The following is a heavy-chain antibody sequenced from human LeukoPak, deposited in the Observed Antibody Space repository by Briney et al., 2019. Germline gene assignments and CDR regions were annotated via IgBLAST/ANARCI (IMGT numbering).Heavy chain of an antibody. Sequence: GGSLRLSCAASEFIFSTYAMHWVRQAPGKGLEWVAVISSDGDNEYYADSVKGRFTISRDNSKSTLYLQMNSLRPEDTAVFYCARAYGYSYALDYWGQGTLVTVSS. CDR2: ISSDGDNE. D-gene: IGHD5-12*01. CDR1: EFIFSTYA. V-gene: IGHV3-30*04. J-gene: IGHJ4*02. CDR3: ARAYGYSYALDY.